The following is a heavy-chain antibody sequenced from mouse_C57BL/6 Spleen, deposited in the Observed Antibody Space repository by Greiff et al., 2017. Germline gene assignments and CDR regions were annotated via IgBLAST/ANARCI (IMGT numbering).Heavy chain of an antibody. D-gene: IGHD1-1*01. CDR3: ARHWGYGSSYENFDV. V-gene: IGHV5-6*01. J-gene: IGHJ1*03. CDR1: GFTFSSYG. CDR2: ISSGGSYT. Sequence: EVQVVESGGDLVKPGGSLKLSCAASGFTFSSYGMSWVRQTPDKRLEWVATISSGGSYTYYPDSVKGRFTISRDNAKNTLYLQMSSLKSEDTAMYYCARHWGYGSSYENFDVWGTGTTVTVSS.